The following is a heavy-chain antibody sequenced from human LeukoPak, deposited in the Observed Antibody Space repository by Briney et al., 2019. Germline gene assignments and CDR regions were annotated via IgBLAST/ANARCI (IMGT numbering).Heavy chain of an antibody. CDR2: ISSNGGST. CDR3: ARGSGSYYNTPYDY. Sequence: PGGSLRLSCAASGFTFSSYAMHWVRQAPGKGLEYVSAISSNGGSTYYANSVKGRFTISRDNSKNTLYLQMGSLRAEDMAVYYCARGSGSYYNTPYDYWGQGTLVIVSS. CDR1: GFTFSSYA. J-gene: IGHJ4*02. D-gene: IGHD3-10*01. V-gene: IGHV3-64*01.